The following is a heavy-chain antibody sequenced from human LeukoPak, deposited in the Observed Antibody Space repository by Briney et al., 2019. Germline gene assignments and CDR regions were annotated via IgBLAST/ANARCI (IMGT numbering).Heavy chain of an antibody. Sequence: SETLSLTCTVSGGSISSYYWSWIRQPAGKGLEWIGRIYTSGSINYNPSLKSRVTMSLDTSKNQFSLKLTSVTAADTAVYYCARRSPGNWAYDYWGQGTLVTVSS. J-gene: IGHJ4*02. CDR1: GGSISSYY. D-gene: IGHD3-16*01. CDR2: IYTSGSI. CDR3: ARRSPGNWAYDY. V-gene: IGHV4-4*07.